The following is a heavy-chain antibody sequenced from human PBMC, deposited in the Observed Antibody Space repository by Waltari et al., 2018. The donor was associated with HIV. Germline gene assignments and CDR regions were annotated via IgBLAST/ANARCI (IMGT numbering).Heavy chain of an antibody. CDR1: GYSFTSYD. Sequence: QVQLVQSGAEVKKPGASVKVSRKASGYSFTSYDINWVRQATGQGLEWMGWMTPSSGNTGSAQKFQGRVTMSRNTSVSTVYMELSTLTSDDTAIYFCARGGSTHTHFAYWGQGTLVTVSS. CDR3: ARGGSTHTHFAY. J-gene: IGHJ4*02. V-gene: IGHV1-8*01. CDR2: MTPSSGNT. D-gene: IGHD1-26*01.